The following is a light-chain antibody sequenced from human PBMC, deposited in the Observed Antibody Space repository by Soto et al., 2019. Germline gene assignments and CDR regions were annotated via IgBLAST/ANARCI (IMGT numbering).Light chain of an antibody. Sequence: QPLLTQPASVSGSAGQSITISCTGTSSDVGSYNLVSWYQQYSGKAPKLLIYEVNKRPSGVSNRFSGSKSGNTASLTISGLQAEDEADYYCCSYAGIRVFGTGTKVTVL. CDR1: SSDVGSYNL. CDR2: EVN. V-gene: IGLV2-23*02. J-gene: IGLJ1*01. CDR3: CSYAGIRV.